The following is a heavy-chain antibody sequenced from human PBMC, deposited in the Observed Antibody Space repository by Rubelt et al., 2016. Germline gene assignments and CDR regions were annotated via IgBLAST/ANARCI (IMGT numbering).Heavy chain of an antibody. CDR2: ISGSGGST. Sequence: GLEWVSAISGSGGSTYYADSVKGRFTISRDNSKNTLYLQMNSLRAEDTAVYYCARDSSSHDYWGQGTLVTVSS. CDR3: ARDSSSHDY. V-gene: IGHV3-23*01. D-gene: IGHD6-13*01. J-gene: IGHJ4*02.